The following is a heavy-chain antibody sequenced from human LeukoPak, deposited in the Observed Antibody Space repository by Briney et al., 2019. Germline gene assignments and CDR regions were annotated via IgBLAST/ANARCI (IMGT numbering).Heavy chain of an antibody. CDR1: GGSFSGYY. CDR3: APEGKQQLVLDGMDV. V-gene: IGHV4-34*01. Sequence: SETLSLTCAVYGGSFSGYYWSWIRQPPGKGLEWIGDINHSGSTNYNPSLKSRVTISVDTSKNQFSLKLSSVTAADTAVYYCAPEGKQQLVLDGMDVWGQGTTVTVSS. D-gene: IGHD6-13*01. CDR2: INHSGST. J-gene: IGHJ6*02.